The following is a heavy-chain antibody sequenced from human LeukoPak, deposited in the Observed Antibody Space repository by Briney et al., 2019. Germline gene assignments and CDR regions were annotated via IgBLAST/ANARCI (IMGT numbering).Heavy chain of an antibody. J-gene: IGHJ4*02. CDR3: ARLGEDTAID. Sequence: GGSLRLSCAASGFTFSSYGMHWVRQAPGKGLEWVSYISSSGSTIYYADSVKGRFTISRDNAKNSLYLQMNSLRAEDTAVYYCARLGEDTAIDWGQGTLVTVSS. V-gene: IGHV3-48*04. D-gene: IGHD5-18*01. CDR1: GFTFSSYG. CDR2: ISSSGSTI.